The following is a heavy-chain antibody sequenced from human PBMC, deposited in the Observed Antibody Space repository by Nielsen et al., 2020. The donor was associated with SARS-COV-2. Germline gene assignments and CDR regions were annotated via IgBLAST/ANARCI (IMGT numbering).Heavy chain of an antibody. J-gene: IGHJ5*02. V-gene: IGHV1-46*01. Sequence: ASVKVSCKASGYTFTSYYMHWVRQAPGQGLEWMGIINPSGGSTSYAQKFQGRVTITRDTSASTAYMELSSLRSEDTAVYYCASQYCSSTSCYLRGGFDPWGQGTLVTVSS. CDR1: GYTFTSYY. D-gene: IGHD2-2*01. CDR3: ASQYCSSTSCYLRGGFDP. CDR2: INPSGGST.